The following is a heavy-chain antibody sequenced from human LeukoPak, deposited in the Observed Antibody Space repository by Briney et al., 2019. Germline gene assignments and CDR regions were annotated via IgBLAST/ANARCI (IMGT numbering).Heavy chain of an antibody. Sequence: SETLSLTCAVYGGSFSGYYWSWIRQPPGKGLEWIGEINHSGSTNYNPSLKSRVTISVDTSKNQFSLKLSSVTAADTAVYYCARTPGGYYYDSSGYYPYYFDYWGQGTLVTVSS. J-gene: IGHJ4*02. CDR2: INHSGST. D-gene: IGHD3-22*01. CDR3: ARTPGGYYYDSSGYYPYYFDY. V-gene: IGHV4-34*01. CDR1: GGSFSGYY.